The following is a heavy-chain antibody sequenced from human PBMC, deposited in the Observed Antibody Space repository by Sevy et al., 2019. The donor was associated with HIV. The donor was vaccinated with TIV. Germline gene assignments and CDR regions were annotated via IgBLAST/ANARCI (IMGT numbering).Heavy chain of an antibody. Sequence: GGSLRLSCAASGFTFSSYSMNWVRQAPGKGLEWVSSISSSSSYINYADSVKGGFTISRDNAKKSLYLQMNSLRAADTGVYDCAGEGAGGGDIVVVPAAMEVDVWGKGTTVTVSS. J-gene: IGHJ6*04. CDR1: GFTFSSYS. V-gene: IGHV3-21*01. CDR3: AGEGAGGGDIVVVPAAMEVDV. D-gene: IGHD2-2*01. CDR2: ISSSSSYI.